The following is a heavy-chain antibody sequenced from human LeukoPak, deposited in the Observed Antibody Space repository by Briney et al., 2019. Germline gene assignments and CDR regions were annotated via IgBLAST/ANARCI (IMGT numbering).Heavy chain of an antibody. CDR2: ISSSGSTI. CDR3: ARHQPDDYSGYH. V-gene: IGHV3-48*03. D-gene: IGHD3-22*01. Sequence: GGSLRLSCAASGFTFSSYEMNWVRQAPGKGLEWVSYISSSGSTIYYADSVRGRFTISRDNAKNSLYLQMNSLRAEDTAVYYCARHQPDDYSGYHWGQGTLVTVSS. CDR1: GFTFSSYE. J-gene: IGHJ5*02.